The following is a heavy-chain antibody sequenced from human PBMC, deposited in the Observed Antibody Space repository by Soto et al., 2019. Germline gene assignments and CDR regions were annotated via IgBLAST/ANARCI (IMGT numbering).Heavy chain of an antibody. CDR2: ISWNSGSI. Sequence: LRLSCAASGFTFDDYAMHWVRQAPGKGLEWVSGISWNSGSIGYADSVKGRFTISRDNAKNSLYLQMNSLRAEDTALYYCAKVGGIAAAGYYYYYMDVWGKGTTVTVSS. J-gene: IGHJ6*03. CDR3: AKVGGIAAAGYYYYYMDV. V-gene: IGHV3-9*01. D-gene: IGHD6-13*01. CDR1: GFTFDDYA.